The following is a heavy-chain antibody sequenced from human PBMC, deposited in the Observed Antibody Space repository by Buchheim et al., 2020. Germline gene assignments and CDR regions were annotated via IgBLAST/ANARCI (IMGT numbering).Heavy chain of an antibody. V-gene: IGHV3-23*01. CDR2: ISGSGGSI. Sequence: EVQLLESGGGLVQPGGSLRLSCAASGFTFSSYDMNWVRQAPGKGLEWVSSISGSGGSIYYADSVKGRFTISRDNSKNTLYLQMNSLRAEDTAVYYCAKESTAAYYYYYYYMDVWGKGTT. J-gene: IGHJ6*03. CDR1: GFTFSSYD. CDR3: AKESTAAYYYYYYYMDV. D-gene: IGHD5/OR15-5a*01.